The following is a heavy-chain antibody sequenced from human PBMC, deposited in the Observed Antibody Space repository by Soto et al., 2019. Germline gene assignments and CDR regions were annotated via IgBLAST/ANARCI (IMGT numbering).Heavy chain of an antibody. V-gene: IGHV1-8*01. Sequence: ASVKVSCKASGYTFTSYDINWVRQATGQGLEWMGWMNPNSGNTGYAQKFQGRVTMTRNTSISTAYMELSSLRSEDTAVYYCASLYYDILTGYYKALAYWGQGTLVTVSS. J-gene: IGHJ4*02. CDR2: MNPNSGNT. CDR3: ASLYYDILTGYYKALAY. D-gene: IGHD3-9*01. CDR1: GYTFTSYD.